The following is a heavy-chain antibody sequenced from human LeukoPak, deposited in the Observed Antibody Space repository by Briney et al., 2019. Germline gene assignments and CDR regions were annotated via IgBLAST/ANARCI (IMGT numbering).Heavy chain of an antibody. CDR1: GFIFSSYW. Sequence: GGSLRLSCAASGFIFSSYWMSWVRQAPGKGLEWVANIKQDGSEKYYVDSVKGRFTISRDNSKNTLCLQMNSLRAEDTAVYYCAKGGGSYYYTHLDYWGQGTLVTVSS. J-gene: IGHJ4*02. CDR3: AKGGGSYYYTHLDY. CDR2: IKQDGSEK. D-gene: IGHD1-26*01. V-gene: IGHV3-7*02.